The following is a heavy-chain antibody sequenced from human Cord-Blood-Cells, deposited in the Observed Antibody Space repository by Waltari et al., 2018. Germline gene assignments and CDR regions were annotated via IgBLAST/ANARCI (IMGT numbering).Heavy chain of an antibody. Sequence: QVQLVQSAAEVKKPGSPVKVSCKASGGTFSSYAISWVRQAPGQGLEWMGGIIPILGIANYAQKFQGRVTITADESTSTAYMELSSLRSEDTAVYYCAREVRISPIKCSGGSCYDAFDIWGQGTMVTVSS. D-gene: IGHD2-15*01. J-gene: IGHJ3*02. CDR2: IIPILGIA. CDR3: AREVRISPIKCSGGSCYDAFDI. V-gene: IGHV1-69*04. CDR1: GGTFSSYA.